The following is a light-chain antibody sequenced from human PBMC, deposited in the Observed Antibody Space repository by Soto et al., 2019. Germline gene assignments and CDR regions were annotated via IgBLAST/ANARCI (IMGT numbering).Light chain of an antibody. CDR2: DAS. CDR3: QQSFNAPRT. V-gene: IGKV1-39*01. Sequence: DIQMTQSPSSLSASVGDRVTVTCRSSESLRRYLNWYQQKPGQAPKLLIYDASTLQAGVPSRFSGSGSGTYFTLTISGLQSEDFATYYCQQSFNAPRTFGQGTKLEIQ. CDR1: ESLRRY. J-gene: IGKJ2*01.